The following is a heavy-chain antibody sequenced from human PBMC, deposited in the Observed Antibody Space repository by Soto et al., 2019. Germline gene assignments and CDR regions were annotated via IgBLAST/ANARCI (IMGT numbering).Heavy chain of an antibody. CDR1: GGSFSGYY. CDR3: ARLTPCWDFYYSWYYYYGIDV. Sequence: SETLSLTCAVYGGSFSGYYWSWIRQPPGKGLEWIGEINHSGSTNYNPSLKSRVTISVDTSKKQFSLKLSSVTAAHTAVYYCARLTPCWDFYYSWYYYYGIDVWGQGTTVTVSS. CDR2: INHSGST. J-gene: IGHJ6*02. D-gene: IGHD2-21*01. V-gene: IGHV4-34*01.